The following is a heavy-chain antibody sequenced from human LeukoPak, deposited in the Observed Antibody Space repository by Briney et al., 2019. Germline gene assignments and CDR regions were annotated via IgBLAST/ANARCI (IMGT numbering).Heavy chain of an antibody. CDR1: GDSIGSSRYY. CDR2: IYYSGIT. J-gene: IGHJ5*02. Sequence: PSETLSLTCTVSGDSIGSSRYYWGWIRQPPGEGLEWIGSIYYSGITYYNPSLKSRVTMSVDTSKNHFSLKLTSVAAAYTAVYYCARHGGYCSGASCSGVWFDPWGQGTLVTVSS. V-gene: IGHV4-39*01. D-gene: IGHD2-15*01. CDR3: ARHGGYCSGASCSGVWFDP.